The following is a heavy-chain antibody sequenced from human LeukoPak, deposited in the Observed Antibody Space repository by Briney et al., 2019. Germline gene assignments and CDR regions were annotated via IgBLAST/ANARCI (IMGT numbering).Heavy chain of an antibody. CDR3: AKDHGFYRSGWNPLFDY. V-gene: IGHV3-23*01. Sequence: GGSQRLSCAASGFTFSSYDMSWVRQAPGNGLEWFSSIRDSGSGAYYAEYVKGRFTVSRDNSKNMVYLQMNSLRAEDTAVYYCAKDHGFYRSGWNPLFDYWGQGTLVTVSS. D-gene: IGHD6-19*01. J-gene: IGHJ4*02. CDR1: GFTFSSYD. CDR2: IRDSGSGA.